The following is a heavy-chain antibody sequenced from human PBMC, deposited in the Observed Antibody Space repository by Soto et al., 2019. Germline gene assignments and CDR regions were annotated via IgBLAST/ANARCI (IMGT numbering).Heavy chain of an antibody. CDR2: IRSKAYGGTT. CDR1: GFTFGDYA. J-gene: IGHJ4*02. CDR3: TRYYYGSGSYYNGRAYFDY. V-gene: IGHV3-49*04. Sequence: LSCTASGFTFGDYAMSWVRQAPGKGLEWVGFIRSKAYGGTTEYAASVKGRFTISRDDSKSIAYLQMNSLKTEDTAVYYCTRYYYGSGSYYNGRAYFDYWGQGTLVTVSS. D-gene: IGHD3-10*01.